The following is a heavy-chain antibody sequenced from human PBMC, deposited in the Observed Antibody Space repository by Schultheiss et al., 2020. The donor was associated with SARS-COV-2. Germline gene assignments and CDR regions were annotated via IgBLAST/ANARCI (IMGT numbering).Heavy chain of an antibody. V-gene: IGHV3-21*01. CDR2: ISSSSSYI. CDR1: GFTFSSYS. CDR3: ARDRGMVYYFDY. J-gene: IGHJ4*02. D-gene: IGHD2-8*01. Sequence: GGSLRLSCAASGFTFSSYSMNWVRQAPGKGLEWVSSISSSSSYIYYADSVKGRFTISRDNAKNSLYLQMNSLRAEDTAVYYCARDRGMVYYFDYWGQGTLVTVSS.